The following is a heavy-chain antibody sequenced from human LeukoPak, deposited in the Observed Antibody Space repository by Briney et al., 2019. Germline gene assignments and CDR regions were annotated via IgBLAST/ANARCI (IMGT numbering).Heavy chain of an antibody. Sequence: PGGSPRLSCAASGVTFSSYSMNWVRQAPGKGLEWVSYISSSSSTIYYADSVKGRFTISRDNAKNSLYLQMNSLRAEDTAVYYCARDKNDFWSGYSPYWGQGTLVTVSS. CDR1: GVTFSSYS. CDR2: ISSSSSTI. V-gene: IGHV3-48*01. J-gene: IGHJ4*02. D-gene: IGHD3-3*01. CDR3: ARDKNDFWSGYSPY.